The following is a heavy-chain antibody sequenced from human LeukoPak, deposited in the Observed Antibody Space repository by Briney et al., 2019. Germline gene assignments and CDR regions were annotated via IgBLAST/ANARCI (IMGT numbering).Heavy chain of an antibody. CDR3: ARGAITSFDY. V-gene: IGHV1-2*02. CDR2: IDPNNGGT. CDR1: GYTFATYY. D-gene: IGHD3-16*01. Sequence: ASVKVSCKASGYTFATYYLHWVRQAPGQGLERMGWIDPNNGGTNFAQKFQGRVTLTRDTSISTAYMELTSDDSAVYYCARGAITSFDYWGQGTLVTVSS. J-gene: IGHJ4*02.